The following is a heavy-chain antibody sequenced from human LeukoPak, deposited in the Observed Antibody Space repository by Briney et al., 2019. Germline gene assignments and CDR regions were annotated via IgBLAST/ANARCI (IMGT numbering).Heavy chain of an antibody. D-gene: IGHD3-22*01. J-gene: IGHJ4*02. CDR2: IIPILGIA. V-gene: IGHV1-69*04. CDR1: GGTSSSYT. CDR3: ARDLAYYYDSSGYHPLDY. Sequence: GASVKVSCKASGGTSSSYTISWVRQAPGQGLEWMGRIIPILGIANYAQKFQGRVTITADKSTSTAYMELSSLRSEDTAVYYCARDLAYYYDSSGYHPLDYWGQGTLVTVSS.